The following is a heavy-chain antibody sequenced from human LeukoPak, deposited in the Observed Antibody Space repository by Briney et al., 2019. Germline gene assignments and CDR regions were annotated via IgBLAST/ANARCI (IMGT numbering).Heavy chain of an antibody. CDR2: ISSSGSTI. CDR3: ARGRYDFWSGYIQPRTYYYGMDV. D-gene: IGHD3-3*01. Sequence: PGGSLRLSCAASGFTFSDYYMSWIRQAPGKGLEWVSYISSSGSTIYYADSVKGRFTISRDNAKNSLYLQMNSLRAEDTAVYYCARGRYDFWSGYIQPRTYYYGMDVWGQGTTVTVSS. J-gene: IGHJ6*02. CDR1: GFTFSDYY. V-gene: IGHV3-11*01.